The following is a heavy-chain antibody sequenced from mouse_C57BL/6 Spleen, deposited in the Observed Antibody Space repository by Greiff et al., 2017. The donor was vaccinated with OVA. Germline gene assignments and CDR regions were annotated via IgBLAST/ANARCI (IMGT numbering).Heavy chain of an antibody. D-gene: IGHD1-1*01. CDR3: ASYGSSPYFDY. J-gene: IGHJ2*01. CDR2: INPSTGGT. CDR1: GYSFTGYY. V-gene: IGHV1-42*01. Sequence: EVQLQQSGPELVKPGASVKISCKASGYSFTGYYMNWVKQSPEKSLEWIGEINPSTGGTTYNQKFKAKAALTVDKSSSTAYMQLKSLTSEDSAVYYCASYGSSPYFDYWGQGTTLTVSS.